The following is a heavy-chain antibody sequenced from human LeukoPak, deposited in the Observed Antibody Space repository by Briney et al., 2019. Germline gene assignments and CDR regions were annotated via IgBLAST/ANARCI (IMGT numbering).Heavy chain of an antibody. D-gene: IGHD6-19*01. V-gene: IGHV3-23*01. CDR2: ISGSGGST. Sequence: QPGGSLRLSCAASGFTFSSYAMSWVRQAPGKGLEWVSAISGSGGSTYYADSVKGRFTISRDNSKNTLYLQMNSLRAEDTAVYYCAKVGYSSGWYFPFDPWGQGTLSPSPQ. CDR1: GFTFSSYA. J-gene: IGHJ5*02. CDR3: AKVGYSSGWYFPFDP.